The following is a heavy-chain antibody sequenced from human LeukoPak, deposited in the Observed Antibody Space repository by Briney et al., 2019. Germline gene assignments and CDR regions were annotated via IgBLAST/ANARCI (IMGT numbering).Heavy chain of an antibody. CDR2: FDPEDGET. Sequence: ASVKVSCKFSGYTLTELSMHWVRQAPGKGLEWMGGFDPEDGETIYAQKFQGRVTMTEDTSTDTAYMELSSLRSEDTAVYYCATDLMIVATTPNQYFDYWGQGTLVTVSS. J-gene: IGHJ4*02. CDR1: GYTLTELS. V-gene: IGHV1-24*01. D-gene: IGHD5-12*01. CDR3: ATDLMIVATTPNQYFDY.